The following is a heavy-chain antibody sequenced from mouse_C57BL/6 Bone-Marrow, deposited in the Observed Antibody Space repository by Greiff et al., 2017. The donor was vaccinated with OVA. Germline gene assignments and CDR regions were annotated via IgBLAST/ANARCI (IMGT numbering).Heavy chain of an antibody. D-gene: IGHD2-4*01. CDR3: ARSDYDYFDY. V-gene: IGHV5-17*01. J-gene: IGHJ2*01. Sequence: EVQLVESGGGLVKPGGSLKLSCAASGFTFSDYGMHWVRQAPEKGLVWVAYISSGSSTIYYADTVKGRFTISRDNAKNTLFLQMTSLRSEDTAMYYCARSDYDYFDYWGQGTTLTVSS. CDR1: GFTFSDYG. CDR2: ISSGSSTI.